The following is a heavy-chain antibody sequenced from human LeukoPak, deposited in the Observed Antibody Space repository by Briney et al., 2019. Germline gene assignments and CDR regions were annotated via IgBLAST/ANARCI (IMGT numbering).Heavy chain of an antibody. J-gene: IGHJ5*02. Sequence: KPSETLSLTCTVSGGSISSYYWSWIRQPPGKGLEWIGYIYYSGSTNYNPSLKSRVTIPVDTSKNQFSLKLSSVTAADTAVYYCARDQIDSSGYYYSNWFDPWGQGTLVTVSS. V-gene: IGHV4-59*01. CDR3: ARDQIDSSGYYYSNWFDP. D-gene: IGHD3-22*01. CDR1: GGSISSYY. CDR2: IYYSGST.